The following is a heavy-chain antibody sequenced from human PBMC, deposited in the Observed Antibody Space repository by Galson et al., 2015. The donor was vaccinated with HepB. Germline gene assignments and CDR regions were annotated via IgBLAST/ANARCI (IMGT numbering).Heavy chain of an antibody. Sequence: SLRLSCAASGFTFSHYGFHWVRQAPGKGLEWVAVTWYDVIHKYYADSVKGRFTISRDNSNNTLLLQMNSLRVEDTAVYYCAREREVEPTNCFDYWGQGTLVTVSS. CDR3: AREREVEPTNCFDY. D-gene: IGHD1-1*01. V-gene: IGHV3-33*01. CDR1: GFTFSHYG. J-gene: IGHJ4*02. CDR2: TWYDVIHK.